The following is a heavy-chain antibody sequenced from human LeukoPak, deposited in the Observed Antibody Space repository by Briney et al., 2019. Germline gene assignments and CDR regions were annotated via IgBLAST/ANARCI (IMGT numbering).Heavy chain of an antibody. Sequence: GGSLRLSCAASGFTFDDYAMHWVRQAPGKGLEWVSGISWNSGSIGYADSVKGRFTISRDNAKSSLYLQMNSLRAEDMALYYCAKSGCSSTSCFVDYWGQGTLVTVSS. CDR3: AKSGCSSTSCFVDY. CDR2: ISWNSGSI. J-gene: IGHJ4*02. CDR1: GFTFDDYA. V-gene: IGHV3-9*03. D-gene: IGHD2-2*01.